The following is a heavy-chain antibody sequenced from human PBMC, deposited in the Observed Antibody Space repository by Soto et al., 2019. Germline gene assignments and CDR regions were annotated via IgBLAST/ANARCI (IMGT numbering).Heavy chain of an antibody. CDR1: GFNFSHYE. Sequence: LRLSCAASGFNFSHYEMNWVRQAPGKGLEWVAYISSSASTIYYADSVRGQFTISRDNARNSMYLQMNSLRAEDTAVYYCAIDLLFGSYYFDYWGQGTLVTVSS. V-gene: IGHV3-48*03. CDR3: AIDLLFGSYYFDY. D-gene: IGHD3-10*01. J-gene: IGHJ4*02. CDR2: ISSSASTI.